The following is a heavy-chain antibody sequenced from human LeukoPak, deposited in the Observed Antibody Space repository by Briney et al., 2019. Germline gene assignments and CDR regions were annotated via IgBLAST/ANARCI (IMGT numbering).Heavy chain of an antibody. V-gene: IGHV3-21*01. CDR3: AREYSGYGDFDY. J-gene: IGHJ4*02. Sequence: GGSLRLSCAASGVTFSGYSMNWFRRSPGMGLEWVSSISTSSSYIYYADSVKGRFTISRANAKNSLYLQMNSLRAEDTAVYYCAREYSGYGDFDYWGQGTLVTVSS. CDR1: GVTFSGYS. D-gene: IGHD5-12*01. CDR2: ISTSSSYI.